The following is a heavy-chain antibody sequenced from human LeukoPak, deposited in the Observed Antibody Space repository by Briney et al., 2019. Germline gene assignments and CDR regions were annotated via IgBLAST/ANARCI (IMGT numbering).Heavy chain of an antibody. D-gene: IGHD3-10*01. J-gene: IGHJ3*02. Sequence: GGPLRLSCAASGFTFSSYGMSWVRQAPGKGLEWVSGISGSGGSTYYADSVKGRFTISRDNSKNTLYLQMNSLRAEDTAVYYCARTFRGSRVVDPQSYGSGTQGDPFDIWGQGTMVTVSS. CDR3: ARTFRGSRVVDPQSYGSGTQGDPFDI. CDR2: ISGSGGST. CDR1: GFTFSSYG. V-gene: IGHV3-23*01.